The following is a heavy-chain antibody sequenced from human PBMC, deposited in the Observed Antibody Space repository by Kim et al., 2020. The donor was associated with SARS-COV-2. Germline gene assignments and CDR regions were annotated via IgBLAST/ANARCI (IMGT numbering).Heavy chain of an antibody. CDR2: SYI. D-gene: IGHD5-12*01. CDR3: TRGGGYDSTY. V-gene: IGHV3-21*01. Sequence: SYIYYAESVRGRVTISRDNRKNSLWLQMNSLGVDDTAVYYCTRGGGYDSTYWGQGILVTVSS. J-gene: IGHJ4*02.